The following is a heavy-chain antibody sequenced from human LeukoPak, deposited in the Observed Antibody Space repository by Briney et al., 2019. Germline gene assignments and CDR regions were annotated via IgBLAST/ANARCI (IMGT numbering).Heavy chain of an antibody. V-gene: IGHV3-11*04. D-gene: IGHD3-10*01. CDR2: ISRTGNNV. Sequence: GGSLRLSCVGSGFTFTDHYMGWMRQAPGKGLEWVSYISRTGNNVYYADSVKGRFTISRDNAKNTLYLQMNSLRAEDTAVYYCARRYYASGSPPDYWGQGILVTVSS. J-gene: IGHJ4*02. CDR1: GFTFTDHY. CDR3: ARRYYASGSPPDY.